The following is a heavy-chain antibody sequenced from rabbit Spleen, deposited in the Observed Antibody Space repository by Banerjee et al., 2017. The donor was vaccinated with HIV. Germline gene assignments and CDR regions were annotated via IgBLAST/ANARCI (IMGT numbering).Heavy chain of an antibody. D-gene: IGHD1-1*01. V-gene: IGHV1S45*01. CDR2: INTATGKA. J-gene: IGHJ4*01. Sequence: QEQLVESGGGLVKPGASLTLTCKASSFSFSDRDVMCWVRQAPGKGLEWIACINTATGKAVYASWAKGRFTISKTSSNTVTLQMTSLTAADTATYFCATDITNSGLYFDLWGPGTLVTVS. CDR1: SFSFSDRDV. CDR3: ATDITNSGLYFDL.